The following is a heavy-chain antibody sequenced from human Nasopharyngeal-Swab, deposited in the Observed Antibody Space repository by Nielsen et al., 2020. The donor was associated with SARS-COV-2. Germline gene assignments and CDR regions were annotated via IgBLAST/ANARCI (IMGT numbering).Heavy chain of an antibody. D-gene: IGHD3-3*01. Sequence: VRQMPGKGLEWVSAISGSGGSTYYADSVKGRFTISRDNSKNTLYLQMNSLRAEDTAVYYCAKDETYYDFWSGYFRWFDPWGQGTLDTVSS. J-gene: IGHJ5*02. CDR3: AKDETYYDFWSGYFRWFDP. CDR2: ISGSGGST. V-gene: IGHV3-23*01.